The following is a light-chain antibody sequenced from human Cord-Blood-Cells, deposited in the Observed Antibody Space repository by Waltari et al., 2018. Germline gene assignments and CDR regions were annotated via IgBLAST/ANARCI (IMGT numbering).Light chain of an antibody. Sequence: QSALTQPPSASGSPGQSVTIPCTGTSSDVGGYNYVSWYQQHPGKAPKLMIYEVSKRPSGVPDRFSGSKSGNTSSLTVYGLQAEDEADYYCSSYAGSNNLVFGGGTKLTVL. V-gene: IGLV2-8*01. CDR2: EVS. CDR3: SSYAGSNNLV. CDR1: SSDVGGYNY. J-gene: IGLJ2*01.